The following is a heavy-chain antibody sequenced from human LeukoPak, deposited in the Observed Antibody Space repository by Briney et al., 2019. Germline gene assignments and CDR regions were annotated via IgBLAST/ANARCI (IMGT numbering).Heavy chain of an antibody. CDR2: ISSSGTYI. J-gene: IGHJ5*02. CDR1: GFTFSTYS. Sequence: GGSLRLSCVASGFTFSTYSMNWVHQAPGKGLEWVSSISSSGTYIYYADSVKGRFTISRDNAKNSLYLQMNSLRAEDTAVYYCASRARVGSSSFDPWGQGTLVTVSS. D-gene: IGHD6-13*01. CDR3: ASRARVGSSSFDP. V-gene: IGHV3-21*01.